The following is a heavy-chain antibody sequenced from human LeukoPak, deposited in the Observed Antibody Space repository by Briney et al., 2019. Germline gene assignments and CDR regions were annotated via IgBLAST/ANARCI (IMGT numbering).Heavy chain of an antibody. Sequence: HPGGCLRLSCEASGFTFSSHWMHWVRDAPGKGLVWVSHIKTDGSITNYAESVKGRFTISRDNARNTLYLQMNSLRAEDTAVYYCGRDLNYNQIDYWGQGTLVTVSS. CDR2: IKTDGSIT. CDR3: GRDLNYNQIDY. CDR1: GFTFSSHW. V-gene: IGHV3-74*01. J-gene: IGHJ4*02. D-gene: IGHD4-11*01.